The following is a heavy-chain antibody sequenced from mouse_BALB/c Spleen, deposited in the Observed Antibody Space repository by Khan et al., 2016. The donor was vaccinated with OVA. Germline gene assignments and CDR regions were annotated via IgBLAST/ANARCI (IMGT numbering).Heavy chain of an antibody. D-gene: IGHD2-4*01. J-gene: IGHJ4*01. CDR3: TRRINYFALDY. Sequence: QIQLVQSGPELKKPGETVKISCKASGYTFTNYGMNWVKQAPGKGLKWMGWINTYTGEPTYADDFKGRFAFSLETSASTAYLQINNLKNEETATYFCTRRINYFALDYWGQGTSVTVSS. V-gene: IGHV9-3-1*01. CDR1: GYTFTNYG. CDR2: INTYTGEP.